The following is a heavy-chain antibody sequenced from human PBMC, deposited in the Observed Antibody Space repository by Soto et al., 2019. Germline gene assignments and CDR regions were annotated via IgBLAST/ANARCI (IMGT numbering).Heavy chain of an antibody. CDR3: ARGPEVVVAATYNWFDP. CDR2: INPSGGST. V-gene: IGHV1-46*03. Sequence: GASVKVSCKASGYTFTSYYMHWVRQAPGQGLEWMGIINPSGGSTSYAQKFQGRVTMTRDTSTSTVYMELSSLRSEDTAVYYCARGPEVVVAATYNWFDPWGQGTRVTVSS. CDR1: GYTFTSYY. D-gene: IGHD2-15*01. J-gene: IGHJ5*02.